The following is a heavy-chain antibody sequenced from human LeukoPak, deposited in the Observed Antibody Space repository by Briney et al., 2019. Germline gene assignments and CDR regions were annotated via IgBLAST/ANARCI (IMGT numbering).Heavy chain of an antibody. CDR2: ISAYNGNT. D-gene: IGHD3-22*01. V-gene: IGHV1-18*01. CDR1: GYTFTSYD. Sequence: GASVKVSCKASGYTFTSYDISWLRQAPGQGLEWMGRISAYNGNTNYAQKLQGRVTMTTDTSTRTAYMELRSLRSDDTAVYFCAREYYDYYEGFDYWGQGTLATVSS. J-gene: IGHJ4*02. CDR3: AREYYDYYEGFDY.